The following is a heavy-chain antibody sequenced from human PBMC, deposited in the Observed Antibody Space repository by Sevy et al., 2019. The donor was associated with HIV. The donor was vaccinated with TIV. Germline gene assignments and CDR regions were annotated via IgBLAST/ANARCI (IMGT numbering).Heavy chain of an antibody. V-gene: IGHV5-51*01. CDR2: IYPGDSDT. CDR3: ARRCYYDSSGTDAFDI. D-gene: IGHD3-22*01. CDR1: GYSFTSYW. J-gene: IGHJ3*02. Sequence: GESLKISCKGSGYSFTSYWIGWVRQMPGKGLEWMGIIYPGDSDTRYSPSFQGQVTISADKSISTAYLQWSSLKASDTAMYYWARRCYYDSSGTDAFDIWGQGTMVTVSS.